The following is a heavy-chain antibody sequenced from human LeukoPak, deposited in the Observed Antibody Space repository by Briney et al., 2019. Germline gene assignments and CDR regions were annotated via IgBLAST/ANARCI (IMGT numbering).Heavy chain of an antibody. CDR1: GYTFTGYY. V-gene: IGHV1-2*02. Sequence: ASVKVSCKASGYTFTGYYMHWVRQAPGQGLEWMGWINPNSGGTNYAQKFQGRVTMTRDTSISTAYMELSRLRSDDTAVYYCARRAVAGSRSWGFWFDPWGQGTLVTVSS. D-gene: IGHD6-13*01. J-gene: IGHJ5*02. CDR2: INPNSGGT. CDR3: ARRAVAGSRSWGFWFDP.